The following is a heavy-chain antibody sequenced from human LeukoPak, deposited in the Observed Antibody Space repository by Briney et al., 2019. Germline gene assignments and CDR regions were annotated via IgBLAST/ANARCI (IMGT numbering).Heavy chain of an antibody. D-gene: IGHD2-15*01. CDR1: GFTFSSYD. J-gene: IGHJ4*02. CDR3: ARAYCSGGSCYSGLDY. V-gene: IGHV3-13*01. Sequence: SGGSLRLSCAASGFTFSSYDMHWVRQATGKGLEWVSAIGTAGDTYYPGSVKGRFTISRETAKNSLYLQMNSLRAGDTAVYYCARAYCSGGSCYSGLDYWGQGTLVTVSS. CDR2: IGTAGDT.